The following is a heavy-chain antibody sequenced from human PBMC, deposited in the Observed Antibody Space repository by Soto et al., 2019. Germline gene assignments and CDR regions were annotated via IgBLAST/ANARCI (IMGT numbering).Heavy chain of an antibody. CDR2: IIPIFGTP. D-gene: IGHD3-10*01. J-gene: IGHJ4*02. Sequence: QVQLVQSGAEVKKPGSSVKVSFKSSGGIFITYAISWLRQATGQGLEWMGGIIPIFGTPNYAQRFQGRGTITADELPTNSYIVRMRLRSEDTAVYYCARDLDDNGSGNYSNRIDFLVQGTLGTVSS. CDR3: ARDLDDNGSGNYSNRIDF. V-gene: IGHV1-69*01. CDR1: GGIFITYA.